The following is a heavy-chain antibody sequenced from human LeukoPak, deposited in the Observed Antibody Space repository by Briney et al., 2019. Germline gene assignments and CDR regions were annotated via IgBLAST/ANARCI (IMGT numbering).Heavy chain of an antibody. D-gene: IGHD3-16*01. CDR1: GGSISSYY. CDR2: IYHSGST. Sequence: SETLSLTCAVSGGSISSYYWNWIRQPPGKGLEWIGYIYHSGSTNYNPSLKSRVTISVDTSKNQFSLRLSSVAAADTAVYYCARDGGLISDYAFHIWGQGTMVTVSS. V-gene: IGHV4-59*01. CDR3: ARDGGLISDYAFHI. J-gene: IGHJ3*02.